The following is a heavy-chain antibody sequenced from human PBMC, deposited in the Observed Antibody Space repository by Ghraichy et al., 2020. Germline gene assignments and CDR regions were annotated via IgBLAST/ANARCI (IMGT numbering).Heavy chain of an antibody. CDR1: GGSISSYY. D-gene: IGHD3-10*01. J-gene: IGHJ4*02. V-gene: IGHV4-59*01. CDR3: ARAAPPYYYGSGGYHDY. Sequence: SETLSLTCTVSGGSISSYYWCWIRQPQGKGLEWIGYIYYSGSTNYNPSLKSRVTISVDTSKNQFSLKLSSVTAAATAVYYCARAAPPYYYGSGGYHDYWGQGTLVTVSS. CDR2: IYYSGST.